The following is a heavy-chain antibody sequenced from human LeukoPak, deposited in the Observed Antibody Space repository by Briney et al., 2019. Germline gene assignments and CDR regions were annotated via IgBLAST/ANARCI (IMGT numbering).Heavy chain of an antibody. CDR1: GYTFTGYY. CDR2: IIPIFGTA. J-gene: IGHJ4*02. CDR3: ARTPAHYYDSSGSPGPFDY. V-gene: IGHV1-69*13. Sequence: ASVKVSCKASGYTFTGYYMHWVRQAPGQGLEWMGGIIPIFGTANYAQKFQGRVTITADESTSTAYMELSSLRSEDTAVYYCARTPAHYYDSSGSPGPFDYWGQGTLVTVSS. D-gene: IGHD3-22*01.